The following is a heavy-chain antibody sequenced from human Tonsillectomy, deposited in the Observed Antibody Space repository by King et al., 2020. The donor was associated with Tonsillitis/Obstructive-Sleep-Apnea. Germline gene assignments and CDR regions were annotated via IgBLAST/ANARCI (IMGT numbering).Heavy chain of an antibody. D-gene: IGHD2-2*01. V-gene: IGHV3-33*01. CDR2: IWYDGSNK. J-gene: IGHJ4*02. CDR3: ARGDCSSTSCYHADY. Sequence: QLVQSGGGVVQPGRSLRLSCAASGFTFSSYGMHWVRQAPGKGLEWVAVIWYDGSNKYYADSVKGRFTISRDNSRNTLYLQMNSLRDDDTAVYYCARGDCSSTSCYHADYWGQGTLVTVSS. CDR1: GFTFSSYG.